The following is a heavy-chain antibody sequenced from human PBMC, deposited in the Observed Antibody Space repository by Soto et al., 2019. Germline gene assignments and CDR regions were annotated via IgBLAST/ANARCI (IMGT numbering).Heavy chain of an antibody. D-gene: IGHD3-22*01. CDR2: ISSSSSYI. J-gene: IGHJ5*02. V-gene: IGHV3-21*01. CDR1: GLTFSSYS. Sequence: EVQLVESGGGLVKPGGSLRLSCAASGLTFSSYSMNWVRQAPGKGLEGVSSISSSSSYIYYADSVKGRFTISRDNAKNSLYLQMNRLRAEDTAVYYCARDAPGYYDSSTDWFDPWGQGTLVTVSS. CDR3: ARDAPGYYDSSTDWFDP.